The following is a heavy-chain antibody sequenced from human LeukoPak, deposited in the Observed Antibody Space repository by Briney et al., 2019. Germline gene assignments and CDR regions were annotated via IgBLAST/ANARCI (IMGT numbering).Heavy chain of an antibody. D-gene: IGHD1-26*01. CDR3: AKSSEGHDYFDY. Sequence: GGSLRLSCTASGFTFSYYGMYWVRQAPGKGLEWVAVISYDGSNKYYADSVKGRFTISRDNSKNTLYLQMNSLRAEDTAVYYCAKSSEGHDYFDYWGQGTLVTVSS. CDR2: ISYDGSNK. CDR1: GFTFSYYG. V-gene: IGHV3-30*18. J-gene: IGHJ4*02.